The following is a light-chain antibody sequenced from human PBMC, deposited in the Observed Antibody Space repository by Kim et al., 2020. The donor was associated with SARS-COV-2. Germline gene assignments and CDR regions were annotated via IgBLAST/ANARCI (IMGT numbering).Light chain of an antibody. CDR2: LNSDGSH. CDR3: QTWGTGIRVV. V-gene: IGLV4-69*01. J-gene: IGLJ2*01. Sequence: VKLTCTLSSGHSSYAIAWHQQQPEKGPRYLMKLNSDGSHSKGDGIPDRFSGSSSGAERYLTISSLQSEDEADYYCQTWGTGIRVVFGGGTQLTVL. CDR1: SGHSSYA.